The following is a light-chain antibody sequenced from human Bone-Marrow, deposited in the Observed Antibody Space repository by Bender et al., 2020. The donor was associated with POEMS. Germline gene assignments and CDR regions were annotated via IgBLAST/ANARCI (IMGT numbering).Light chain of an antibody. Sequence: QSALTQPGSVSGSPGQSITVSCTGTSSDIGFYDYVSWFQQRPGESPKLLIYIVRIRSSGLSTRFSGSKSGNTASLTISGLQAEDEADYYCCSYAGSFVLFGGGTKLTVL. V-gene: IGLV2-14*03. CDR3: CSYAGSFVL. J-gene: IGLJ2*01. CDR2: IVR. CDR1: SSDIGFYDY.